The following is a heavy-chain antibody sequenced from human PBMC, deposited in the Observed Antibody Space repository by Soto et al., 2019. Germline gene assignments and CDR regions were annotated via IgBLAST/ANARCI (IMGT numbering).Heavy chain of an antibody. CDR1: GYSFTSYW. V-gene: IGHV5-51*01. Sequence: GESLKISCKGSGYSFTSYWIGWVRQMPGKGLEWMGIIYPGDSDTRYSPSFQGQVTISADKSISTAYLQWSSLKAADTAIYYCARPLFGDTSGYSYWGQGTLVTVSS. J-gene: IGHJ4*02. CDR3: ARPLFGDTSGYSY. CDR2: IYPGDSDT. D-gene: IGHD3-22*01.